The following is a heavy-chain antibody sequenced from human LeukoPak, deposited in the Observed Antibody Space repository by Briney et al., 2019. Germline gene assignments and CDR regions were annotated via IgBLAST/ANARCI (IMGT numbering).Heavy chain of an antibody. D-gene: IGHD2-15*01. CDR1: GGTFSSYA. CDR2: IIPIFGTA. J-gene: IGHJ1*01. CDR3: ASPPLEYCSGGSCYSYFQH. V-gene: IGHV1-69*13. Sequence: SVKVSCKASGGTFSSYAISWVRQAPGQGLEWMGGIIPIFGTANYAQKFQGRATITADESTSTAYMELSSLRSEDTAVYYCASPPLEYCSGGSCYSYFQHWGQGTLVTVSS.